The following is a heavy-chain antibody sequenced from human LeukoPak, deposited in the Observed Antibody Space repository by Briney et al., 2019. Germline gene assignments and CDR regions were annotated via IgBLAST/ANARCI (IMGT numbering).Heavy chain of an antibody. CDR2: IYHSGST. V-gene: IGHV4-59*08. J-gene: IGHJ6*02. Sequence: SETLSLTCTVSGGSISSYYWSCIRQPPGKGLEWIGYIYHSGSTNYNPSLKSRVTISVDTSKNQFSLKLSSVTAADTAVYYCARLAIRYCSSTSCYTRGDYYYYYGMDVWGQGTTVTVSS. D-gene: IGHD2-2*02. CDR3: ARLAIRYCSSTSCYTRGDYYYYYGMDV. CDR1: GGSISSYY.